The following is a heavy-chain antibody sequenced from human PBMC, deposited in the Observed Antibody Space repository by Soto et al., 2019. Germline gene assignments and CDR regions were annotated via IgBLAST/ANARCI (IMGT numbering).Heavy chain of an antibody. CDR1: GGSVGSGSYY. J-gene: IGHJ5*02. Sequence: PSETLSLTCTVSGGSVGSGSYYWSWIRHPLGKGLEWIGYIYYSGNTDYNPSLRGRATISVDKAKNHFSMQLTSVTSADTAIYYCARDSALAYYCEHHNPYWLDPWGQGTLVTVSS. CDR2: IYYSGNT. CDR3: ARDSALAYYCEHHNPYWLDP. V-gene: IGHV4-61*03. D-gene: IGHD4-17*01.